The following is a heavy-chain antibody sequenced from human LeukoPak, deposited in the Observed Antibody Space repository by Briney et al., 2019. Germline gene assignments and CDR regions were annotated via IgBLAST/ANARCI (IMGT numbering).Heavy chain of an antibody. D-gene: IGHD3-3*01. Sequence: SETLSLTCTVSGGSISSYYWSWIRQPPGKGLEWIGYIYYSGGTNYNPSLKSRVTISVDTSKNQFSLKLSSVTAADTAVYYCARSPYYDFWSGYYTSFPHFDYWGQGTLVTVSS. J-gene: IGHJ4*02. CDR1: GGSISSYY. CDR3: ARSPYYDFWSGYYTSFPHFDY. CDR2: IYYSGGT. V-gene: IGHV4-59*01.